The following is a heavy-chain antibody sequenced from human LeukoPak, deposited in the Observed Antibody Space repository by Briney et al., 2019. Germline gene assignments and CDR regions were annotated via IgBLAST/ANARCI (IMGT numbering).Heavy chain of an antibody. CDR1: GGSIGSDNW. V-gene: IGHV4-4*02. J-gene: IGHJ4*02. CDR3: ASRPNLYCSHGVCYISDY. CDR2: IYHSGST. Sequence: NSSGTLSLTCAVSGGSIGSDNWWTWVRQPPGKGLEWIGEIYHSGSTNYNPSLKRRVTISVDKSNNQFSLKLSSVPAADTDVYYCASRPNLYCSHGVCYISDYWGQGTLVTVSS. D-gene: IGHD2-8*01.